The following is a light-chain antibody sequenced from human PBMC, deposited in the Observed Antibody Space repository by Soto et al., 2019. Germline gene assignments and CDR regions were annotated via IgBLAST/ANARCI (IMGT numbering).Light chain of an antibody. V-gene: IGKV3-11*01. CDR2: DAS. Sequence: IVLTQSPATLSLSPGERATLSCRASQSVSNYLAWYQQRPGKATRLLIYDASNRATGIPARFSGSGSGTNFTRTIGSLETEDLAVYGCHQSSDCPLTFGGGTKVEIK. J-gene: IGKJ4*01. CDR3: HQSSDCPLT. CDR1: QSVSNY.